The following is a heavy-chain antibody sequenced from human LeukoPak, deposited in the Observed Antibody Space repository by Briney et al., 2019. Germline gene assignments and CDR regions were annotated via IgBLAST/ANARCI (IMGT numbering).Heavy chain of an antibody. CDR2: IIPIFGTA. V-gene: IGHV1-69*05. CDR3: ARGESVYYYDSSGYYFGV. CDR1: GYTFTGYY. D-gene: IGHD3-22*01. J-gene: IGHJ6*04. Sequence: ASVKVSCKASGYTFTGYYMHWVRQAPGQGLEWMGGIIPIFGTANYAQKFQGRVTITTDESTSTAYMELSSLRSEDTAVYYCARGESVYYYDSSGYYFGVWGKGTTVTVSS.